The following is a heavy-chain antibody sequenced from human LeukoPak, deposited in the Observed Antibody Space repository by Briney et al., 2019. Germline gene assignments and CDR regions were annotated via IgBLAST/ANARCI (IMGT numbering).Heavy chain of an antibody. V-gene: IGHV4-39*01. Sequence: SETLSLTCTVSGGSISSSTYYWGWIRQPPGKGLEWLGSIYYSGSTYYNPSLKSRVTISVDTSKNQFSLKLSSVTAADTAVYYCARGAPRGERLGWFDPWGQGTLVTVSS. CDR1: GGSISSSTYY. CDR2: IYYSGST. CDR3: ARGAPRGERLGWFDP. D-gene: IGHD1-26*01. J-gene: IGHJ5*02.